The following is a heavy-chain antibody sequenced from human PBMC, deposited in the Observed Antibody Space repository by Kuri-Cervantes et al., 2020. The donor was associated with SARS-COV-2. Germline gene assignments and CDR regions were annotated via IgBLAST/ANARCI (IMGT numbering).Heavy chain of an antibody. V-gene: IGHV4-34*01. J-gene: IGHJ6*02. CDR2: INHSGST. CDR3: ARETIVVVPAAPYYYYYGMDV. D-gene: IGHD2-2*01. Sequence: SETLSLTCAVYGGSFSGYYWSWIRQPPGKGLEWIGEINHSGSTSYNPSLKSRVTISVDTSKNQFSLKLSSVTAADTAVYYCARETIVVVPAAPYYYYYGMDVWGQGTTVTVSS. CDR1: GGSFSGYY.